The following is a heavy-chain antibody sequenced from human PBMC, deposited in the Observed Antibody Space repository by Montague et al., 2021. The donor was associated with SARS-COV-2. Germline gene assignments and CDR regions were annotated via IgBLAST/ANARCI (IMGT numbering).Heavy chain of an antibody. CDR3: ATSADWGSTGKFDF. V-gene: IGHV1-24*01. Sequence: SVKVSCKVSGYSLTELSMHWVRQAPGKGLEWMGGVDPEDGKTIYAQNFQGRLTIAEDTSADTAYMELSSLRSDDTAVYYCATSADWGSTGKFDFWGQGTLVTVSS. CDR1: GYSLTELS. CDR2: VDPEDGKT. D-gene: IGHD7-27*01. J-gene: IGHJ4*02.